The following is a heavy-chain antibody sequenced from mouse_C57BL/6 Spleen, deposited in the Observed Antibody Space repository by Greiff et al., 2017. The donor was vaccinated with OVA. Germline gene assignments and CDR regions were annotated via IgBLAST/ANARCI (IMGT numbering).Heavy chain of an antibody. CDR1: GYTFTEYT. CDR3: ARHEEGGYDPDGGAMDY. CDR2: FYPGSGSI. V-gene: IGHV1-62-2*01. Sequence: VQLQQSGAELVKPGASVKLSCKASGYTFTEYTIHWVKQRSGQGLEWIGWFYPGSGSIKYNEKFKDKATLTADKSSSTVYMELSRLTSEDSAVYFCARHEEGGYDPDGGAMDYWGQGTSVTVSS. D-gene: IGHD2-3*01. J-gene: IGHJ4*01.